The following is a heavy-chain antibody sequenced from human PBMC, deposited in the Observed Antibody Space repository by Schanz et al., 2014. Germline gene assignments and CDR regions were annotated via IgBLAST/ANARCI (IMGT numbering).Heavy chain of an antibody. Sequence: QVQLVESGGGVVQPGRSLTLSCAASGFTFDDYAMHWVRQAPGQGLEKVAVTSTDGTKTYYAASVRGRFTISRDNSKNTVYLQMNSLRSEDTAVYYCTRDRGALINHNDALDLWGQGTMVSVSS. CDR2: TSTDGTKT. CDR3: TRDRGALINHNDALDL. D-gene: IGHD3-16*01. J-gene: IGHJ3*01. CDR1: GFTFDDYA. V-gene: IGHV3-30*04.